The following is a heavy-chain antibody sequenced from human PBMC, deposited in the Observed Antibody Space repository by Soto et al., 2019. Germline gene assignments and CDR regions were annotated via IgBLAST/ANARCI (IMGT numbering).Heavy chain of an antibody. D-gene: IGHD3-10*01. CDR3: RRDWLGGSGRYYAD. V-gene: IGHV3-74*01. J-gene: IGHJ4*02. CDR1: VFTFSSYW. Sequence: GGSLRLASLASVFTFSSYWMHWVREATGKGLVWVSRINSDGSCTSFADSVKGRFTISRGNAKNTLYLQMNSLRAEDTSVYYFRRDWLGGSGRYYADCGQGTLVT. CDR2: INSDGSCT.